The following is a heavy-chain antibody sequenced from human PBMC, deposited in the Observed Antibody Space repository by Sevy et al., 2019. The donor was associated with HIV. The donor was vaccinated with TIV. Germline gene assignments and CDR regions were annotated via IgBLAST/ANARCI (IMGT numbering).Heavy chain of an antibody. CDR3: ARVAYSHADY. CDR2: IYHSGST. J-gene: IGHJ4*02. V-gene: IGHV4-38-2*02. CDR1: SSSISSGYY. Sequence: SETLSLTCTVSSSSISSGYYWGWVRQPPGKGLEWIAGIYHSGSTYYNPSLKSRVIISVDTSKNEFSLKLNSMTAADTAVYFCARVAYSHADYWGQGALVTVSS. D-gene: IGHD5-18*01.